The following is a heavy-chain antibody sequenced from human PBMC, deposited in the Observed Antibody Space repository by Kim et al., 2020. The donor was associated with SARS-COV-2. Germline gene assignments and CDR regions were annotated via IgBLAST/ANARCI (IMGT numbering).Heavy chain of an antibody. Sequence: SVKVSCKASGGTFSSYAISWVRQAPGQGLEWMGRIIPILGIANYAQKFQGRVTITADKSTSTAYMELSSLRSEDTAVYYCARDKQLERLKAYNWFDPWGQGTLVTVSS. J-gene: IGHJ5*02. CDR2: IIPILGIA. CDR3: ARDKQLERLKAYNWFDP. D-gene: IGHD1-1*01. CDR1: GGTFSSYA. V-gene: IGHV1-69*04.